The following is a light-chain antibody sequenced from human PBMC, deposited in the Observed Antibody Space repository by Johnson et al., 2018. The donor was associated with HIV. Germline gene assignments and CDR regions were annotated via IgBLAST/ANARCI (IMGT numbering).Light chain of an antibody. Sequence: QSVLTRPPSVSAAPGQKVTISCSGSSSNIGNNYVSWYQQLPGTAPKLLIYENNKRPSGIPDRFSGSKSGTSATLGITGLQTGDEADYYCGTWDSSLSAGVVGTGTKLTVL. J-gene: IGLJ1*01. CDR1: SSNIGNNY. CDR3: GTWDSSLSAGV. V-gene: IGLV1-51*02. CDR2: ENN.